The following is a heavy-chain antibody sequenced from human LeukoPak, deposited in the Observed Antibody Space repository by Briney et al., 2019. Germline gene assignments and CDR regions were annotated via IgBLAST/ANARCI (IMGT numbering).Heavy chain of an antibody. D-gene: IGHD2-15*01. V-gene: IGHV3-74*01. J-gene: IGHJ4*02. CDR3: ACYGIAPPY. Sequence: GSLRLSCAASGITFRSYRMQWVRQAPGKGLVWVSHINNDGSSTSYADSVKGRFTISRDNAKNTLYLQMNSLRTEDTAVYYCACYGIAPPYWGQGTLVTVSS. CDR2: INNDGSST. CDR1: GITFRSYR.